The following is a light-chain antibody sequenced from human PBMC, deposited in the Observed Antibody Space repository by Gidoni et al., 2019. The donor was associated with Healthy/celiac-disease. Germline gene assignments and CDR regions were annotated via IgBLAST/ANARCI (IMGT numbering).Light chain of an antibody. CDR1: QSISSY. Sequence: DIQMTQSTSSLSASVVDRVTITCRASQSISSYLNWYQQKPGKAPKLLIYAAASLQSGVPSRFSGSGSGTDVTLTISSLQPEDFATFYCQQSYSTPPYTFGQGTKLEIK. CDR3: QQSYSTPPYT. CDR2: AAA. J-gene: IGKJ2*01. V-gene: IGKV1-39*01.